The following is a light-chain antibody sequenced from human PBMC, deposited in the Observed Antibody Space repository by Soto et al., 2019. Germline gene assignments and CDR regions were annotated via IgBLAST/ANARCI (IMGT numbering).Light chain of an antibody. J-gene: IGKJ1*01. V-gene: IGKV1-5*03. CDR3: QQYNSFSKT. CDR1: QSISSW. CDR2: KAS. Sequence: DIQMTQSPSTLSASVGDRVTITCRASQSISSWLAWYQQKPGKAPKLLIYKASNLESGVPSRFSGSGSGTEFTLTIASLQPDDSASYYCQQYNSFSKTFGRGTKV.